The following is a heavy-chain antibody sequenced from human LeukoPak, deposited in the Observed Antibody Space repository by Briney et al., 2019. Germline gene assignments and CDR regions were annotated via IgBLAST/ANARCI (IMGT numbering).Heavy chain of an antibody. CDR1: GFTFSSYG. J-gene: IGHJ6*02. D-gene: IGHD2-2*02. CDR2: IWYDGSNK. V-gene: IGHV3-33*01. Sequence: GGSLRLSCAASGFTFSSYGMHWVRQAPGKGLEWVAVIWYDGSNKYYADSVKGRFTISRDNSKNTLYLQMNSLRAEDTAVYYCAREDTYVSLDEYYYYGMDVWGQGTTVTVSS. CDR3: AREDTYVSLDEYYYYGMDV.